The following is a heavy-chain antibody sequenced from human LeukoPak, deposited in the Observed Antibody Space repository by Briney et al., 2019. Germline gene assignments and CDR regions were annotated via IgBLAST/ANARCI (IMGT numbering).Heavy chain of an antibody. CDR1: GDSVSSNSAT. CDR3: ASTLKRDY. J-gene: IGHJ4*02. D-gene: IGHD4/OR15-4a*01. Sequence: SQTLSLTCAISGDSVSSNSATWNWLRQSPSRGLEWLGRTYYRSKWYNEYAFSVKSRITINPDTSKNQFSLHLNSVTPEDTALYYCASTLKRDYWGQGTLVTVSS. CDR2: TYYRSKWYN. V-gene: IGHV6-1*01.